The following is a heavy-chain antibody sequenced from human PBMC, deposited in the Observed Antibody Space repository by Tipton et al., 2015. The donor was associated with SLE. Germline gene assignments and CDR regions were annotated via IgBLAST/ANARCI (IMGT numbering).Heavy chain of an antibody. CDR2: IYYSGST. D-gene: IGHD2-15*01. Sequence: TLSLICTVSGGSISSSSYYWGWIRQPPGKGLEWIGSIYYSGSTYYNPSLKSRVTISVDTSKNQFSLKLSSVTAADTAVYYCARCRGSCYSVDYWGQGTLVTVSS. CDR3: ARCRGSCYSVDY. CDR1: GGSISSSSYY. V-gene: IGHV4-39*07. J-gene: IGHJ4*02.